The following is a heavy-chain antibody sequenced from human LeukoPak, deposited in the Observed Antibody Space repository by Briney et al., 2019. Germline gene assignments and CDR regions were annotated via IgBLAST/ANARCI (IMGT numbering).Heavy chain of an antibody. CDR3: ARLRRNIANH. CDR1: GDSISSSSYY. CDR2: IYYIRRT. J-gene: IGHJ5*02. Sequence: SETLSLMCTASGDSISSSSYYWGWIRQPPGTGLGCIGSIYYIRRTSYNPSLKSRATVSVDMSKNQFSLRLSSVTAADTAVYYCARLRRNIANHWGQGTLVTVSS. V-gene: IGHV4-39*01. D-gene: IGHD2/OR15-2a*01.